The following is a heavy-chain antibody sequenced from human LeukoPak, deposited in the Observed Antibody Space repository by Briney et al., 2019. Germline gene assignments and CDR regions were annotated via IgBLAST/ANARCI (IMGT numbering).Heavy chain of an antibody. CDR3: ARDGYSGLYNWFDP. D-gene: IGHD1-26*01. V-gene: IGHV4-30-4*08. CDR2: INHSGST. J-gene: IGHJ5*02. Sequence: SQTLSLTCTVSGGSISSDDYYWSWIRQPPGKGLEWIGEINHSGSTNYNPSLKSRVTISVDTSKNQFSLKLSSVTAADTAVYYCARDGYSGLYNWFDPWGQGTLVTVSS. CDR1: GGSISSDDYY.